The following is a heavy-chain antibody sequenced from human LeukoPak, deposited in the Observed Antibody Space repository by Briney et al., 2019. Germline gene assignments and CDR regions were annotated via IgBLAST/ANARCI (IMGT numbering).Heavy chain of an antibody. CDR2: ISVTSTYT. V-gene: IGHV3-21*01. Sequence: PGGSLRLSCAASGFTFNNAWMNWVRQAPGKGLEWVSSISVTSTYTYYADSVKGRFTISRDNAKNSLSLQMNSLRAEDTAVYYCARDHLAAPNAFDIWGQGTVVTVSS. CDR1: GFTFNNAW. CDR3: ARDHLAAPNAFDI. D-gene: IGHD6-25*01. J-gene: IGHJ3*02.